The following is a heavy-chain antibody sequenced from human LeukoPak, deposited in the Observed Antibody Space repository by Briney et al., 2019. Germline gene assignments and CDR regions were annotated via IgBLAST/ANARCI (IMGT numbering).Heavy chain of an antibody. V-gene: IGHV4-30-4*01. D-gene: IGHD4-17*01. CDR3: ARTTVTEDDAFDI. CDR1: GGSISSGDYY. Sequence: PSQTLSLTCTVSGGSISSGDYYWSWIRQPPGKGLEWIGYIYYSGSTYYNPSLKSRVTISVDTSKNQFSLKLSSVTAADTAVYYCARTTVTEDDAFDIWGQGIMVTVSS. J-gene: IGHJ3*02. CDR2: IYYSGST.